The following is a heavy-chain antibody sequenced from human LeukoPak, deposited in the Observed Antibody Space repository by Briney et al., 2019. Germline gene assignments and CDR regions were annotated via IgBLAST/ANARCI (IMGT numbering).Heavy chain of an antibody. CDR2: ISGSSGRT. D-gene: IGHD2-8*01. CDR1: GFTVSSNS. V-gene: IGHV3-23*01. J-gene: IGHJ4*02. Sequence: GSLRLSCTVSGFTVSSNSMTWVRQAPGKGLEWVSGISGSSGRTYYADSVKGRFTISRDNSKNTLYLQMNSLRAEDTAVYYCAKESSLNHWGQGTLVTVSS. CDR3: AKESSLNH.